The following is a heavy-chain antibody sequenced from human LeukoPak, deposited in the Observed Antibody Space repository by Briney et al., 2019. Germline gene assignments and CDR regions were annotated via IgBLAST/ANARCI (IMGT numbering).Heavy chain of an antibody. V-gene: IGHV4-39*01. CDR1: GASISSSNYY. Sequence: PSETLSLTCTVSGASISSSNYYWGWLRQPPGKGLEWIGSIHYSGSTYYNPSLKSPFTVSVDTSKNQFTVNLSSVTGADTAVYYCTRHFGSGRDDYWGQGTLVTVSS. J-gene: IGHJ4*02. CDR2: IHYSGST. CDR3: TRHFGSGRDDY. D-gene: IGHD3-10*01.